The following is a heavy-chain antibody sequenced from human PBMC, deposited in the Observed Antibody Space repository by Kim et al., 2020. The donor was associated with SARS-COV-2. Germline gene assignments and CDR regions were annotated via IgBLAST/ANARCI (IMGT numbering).Heavy chain of an antibody. CDR2: INPSGGGT. V-gene: IGHV1-46*01. CDR1: GYTFIDNY. D-gene: IGHD3-22*01. J-gene: IGHJ4*02. CDR3: AREALLERTYYDNSGYFDS. Sequence: ASVKVSCKASGYTFIDNYIHWVRQAPGQGLEWMGVINPSGGGTTYAQKFLGRVTMTRDTSTSTVHLDLSSLRSEDTAVYFCAREALLERTYYDNSGYFDSWGQGTLAT.